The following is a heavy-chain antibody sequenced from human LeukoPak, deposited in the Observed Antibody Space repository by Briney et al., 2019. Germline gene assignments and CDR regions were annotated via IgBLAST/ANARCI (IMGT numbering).Heavy chain of an antibody. V-gene: IGHV3-23*01. Sequence: GGSLRLSCAASGLTFSSYAMSWVRQAPGKGLEWVSGISGSGVNTYYADSVKGRFTISRDNSMNTLYLQMNSLRAEDTAVYYCAKTGATRPEYWGQGTLVTVSS. J-gene: IGHJ4*02. CDR1: GLTFSSYA. CDR3: AKTGATRPEY. D-gene: IGHD1-26*01. CDR2: ISGSGVNT.